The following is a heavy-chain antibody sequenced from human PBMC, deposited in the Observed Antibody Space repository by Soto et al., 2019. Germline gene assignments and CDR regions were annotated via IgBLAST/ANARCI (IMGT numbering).Heavy chain of an antibody. Sequence: EVQLLESGGGLVQPGGSLRLSCAASGFTFSSYAMSWVRQAPGKGLEWVSAISGSGGSTYYADSVKGRFTISRDNSKNTLYLQMDSLRAEETAVYYCAKDGGRTWIQLCDYWGQGTLVTVSS. CDR1: GFTFSSYA. CDR3: AKDGGRTWIQLCDY. CDR2: ISGSGGST. J-gene: IGHJ4*02. D-gene: IGHD5-18*01. V-gene: IGHV3-23*01.